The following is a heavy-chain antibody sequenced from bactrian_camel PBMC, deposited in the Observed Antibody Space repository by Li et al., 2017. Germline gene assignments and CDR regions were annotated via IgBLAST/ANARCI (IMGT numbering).Heavy chain of an antibody. Sequence: HVQLVESGGGLVQPGGSLRLSCAASGFTFSSYYMSWVRQAPGKGLEWVSSIYTGDSSTKSADSVKGRFTISIDKSKNMLYLQMNNLKSEDTALYFCATTQYCSGGYCYTHWGQGTQVTVS. CDR2: IYTGDSST. J-gene: IGHJ4*01. V-gene: IGHV3-2*01. D-gene: IGHD2*01. CDR1: GFTFSSYY. CDR3: ATTQYCSGGYCYTH.